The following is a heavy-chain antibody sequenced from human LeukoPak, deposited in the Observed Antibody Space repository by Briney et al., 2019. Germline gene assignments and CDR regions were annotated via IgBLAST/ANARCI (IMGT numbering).Heavy chain of an antibody. Sequence: GGSLRLSCATPGFTFRNYAVSWVRQAPGKGLEWVSSISGSGGTTYYADSVKARFTISRDNSKNTLYLQMNSLRAEDTAVYYCAKDPYRASSGLVDYWGQGTLVSVSS. D-gene: IGHD5-12*01. CDR1: GFTFRNYA. J-gene: IGHJ4*02. CDR2: ISGSGGTT. CDR3: AKDPYRASSGLVDY. V-gene: IGHV3-23*01.